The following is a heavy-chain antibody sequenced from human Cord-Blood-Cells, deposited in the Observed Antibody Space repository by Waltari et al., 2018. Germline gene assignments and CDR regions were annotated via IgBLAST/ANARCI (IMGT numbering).Heavy chain of an antibody. J-gene: IGHJ6*03. D-gene: IGHD3-9*01. Sequence: QEQLVQSGAAVRNPGSPVKVSCEDSGGTFSSSAVSWVRQSPGQGLTCMGGIIPIFGTANYAQKFQGRVKITADEATSTAYMELSRLRSEDTAVYYCARGDTYYDILTGYPRPGYYMDVWGKGTTVTVSS. CDR1: GGTFSSSA. V-gene: IGHV1-69*01. CDR2: IIPIFGTA. CDR3: ARGDTYYDILTGYPRPGYYMDV.